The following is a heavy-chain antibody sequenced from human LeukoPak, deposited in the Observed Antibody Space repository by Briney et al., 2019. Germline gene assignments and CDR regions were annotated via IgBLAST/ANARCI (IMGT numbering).Heavy chain of an antibody. CDR2: INPNSGGT. Sequence: GASVKVSCKASGYTFTSYGISWVRQAPGQGLEWMGWINPNSGGTNYAQKFQGRVTMIRDTSISTAYMELSRLRSDDTAVYYCARDCDRLYYYYMDVWGKGTTVTISS. V-gene: IGHV1-2*02. D-gene: IGHD6-25*01. CDR3: ARDCDRLYYYYMDV. CDR1: GYTFTSYG. J-gene: IGHJ6*03.